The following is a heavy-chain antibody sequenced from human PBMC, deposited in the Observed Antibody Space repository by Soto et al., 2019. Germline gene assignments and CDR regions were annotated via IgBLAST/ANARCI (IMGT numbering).Heavy chain of an antibody. CDR2: ILHDGST. V-gene: IGHV4-4*02. J-gene: IGHJ6*02. D-gene: IGHD4-4*01. CDR1: GESIPTTNW. CDR3: LRHNYYSNHYYSAMDV. Sequence: QVQLQESGPGLVRPSGTLSLTCVVSGESIPTTNWWGWVRQSPGKGLEWIGEILHDGSTNRNPSLRSRVTMLVDRSNNQFSLTLHSVTAADTAVYYCLRHNYYSNHYYSAMDVWGQGTTVTVSS.